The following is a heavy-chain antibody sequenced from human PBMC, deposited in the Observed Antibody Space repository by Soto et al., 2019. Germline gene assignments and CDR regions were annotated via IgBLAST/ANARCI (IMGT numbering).Heavy chain of an antibody. V-gene: IGHV3-74*01. CDR1: GFNISRHW. D-gene: IGHD2-21*02. J-gene: IGHJ3*01. CDR3: ARPRGTANSAFDL. CDR2: INPDGSWT. Sequence: EVQLVESGGGLVQPGGSLRLSCVASGFNISRHWMHWVRQAPGKGLVGVSRINPDGSWTDYADFVEGRFTISRDNAKNTLYLQIDSLRPEVTAVYYCARPRGTANSAFDLWGPGTLVAVSS.